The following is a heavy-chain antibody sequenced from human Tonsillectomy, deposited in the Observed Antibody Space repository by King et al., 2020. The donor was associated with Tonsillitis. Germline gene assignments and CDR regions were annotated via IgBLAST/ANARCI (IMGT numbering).Heavy chain of an antibody. J-gene: IGHJ6*02. D-gene: IGHD2-15*01. CDR3: ARGYCSGGSCSSPAYYYGMDV. CDR2: ISYSGST. V-gene: IGHV4-39*01. CDR1: DGSISSSSYY. Sequence: QLQESGLGLVKPSETLSLTCTVSDGSISSSSYYWSWIRQPPGKGLEWIGSISYSGSTYYNPSLKSRVTISVDTSKNQFSLKLSSVTAADTAMYCCARGYCSGGSCSSPAYYYGMDVWGQGTTVTVSS.